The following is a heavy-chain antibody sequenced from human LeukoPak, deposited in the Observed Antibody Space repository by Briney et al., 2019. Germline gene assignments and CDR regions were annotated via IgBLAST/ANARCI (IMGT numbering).Heavy chain of an antibody. V-gene: IGHV4-34*01. CDR3: ASRLWFGEFNNWFDP. J-gene: IGHJ5*02. CDR1: GGSFSGYY. D-gene: IGHD3-10*01. Sequence: PSETLSLTCAVYGGSFSGYYWSWIRQPPGKGLEWIGEINHSGSTNYNPSLKSRVTISVDTSKNQFSLKLSSVTAVDTAVYYCASRLWFGEFNNWFDPWGQGTLVTVSS. CDR2: INHSGST.